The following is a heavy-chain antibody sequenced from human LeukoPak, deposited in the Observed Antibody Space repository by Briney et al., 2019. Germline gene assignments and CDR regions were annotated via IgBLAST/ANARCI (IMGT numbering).Heavy chain of an antibody. CDR3: ARAATIFGVVTLFDY. J-gene: IGHJ4*02. V-gene: IGHV1-8*01. CDR2: MNPNSGNT. D-gene: IGHD3-3*01. Sequence: ASVKVSCKASGYIFTSYDINWVRQATGQGLEWMGWMNPNSGNTGYAQKFQGRVTMTRNTSISTAYMELSSLRSEDTAVYYCARAATIFGVVTLFDYWGQGTLVTVSS. CDR1: GYIFTSYD.